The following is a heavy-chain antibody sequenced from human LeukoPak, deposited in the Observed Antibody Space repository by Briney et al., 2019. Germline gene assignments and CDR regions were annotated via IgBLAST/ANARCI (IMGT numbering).Heavy chain of an antibody. Sequence: PGGSLRLSCEASGSSFSSYDMHWVRQAPGKGLEWVAVLWHGGTNRDYADSVKGRFTISRDNSKNTLYLQMNSLRAEDTAVYYCARGTGAYDPWGQGTLVTVSS. D-gene: IGHD1-1*01. CDR3: ARGTGAYDP. J-gene: IGHJ5*02. CDR2: LWHGGTNR. V-gene: IGHV3-33*01. CDR1: GSSFSSYD.